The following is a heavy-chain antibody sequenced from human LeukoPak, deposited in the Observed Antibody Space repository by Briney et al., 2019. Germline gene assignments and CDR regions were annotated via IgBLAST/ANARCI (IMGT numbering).Heavy chain of an antibody. J-gene: IGHJ4*02. V-gene: IGHV1-2*06. D-gene: IGHD1-26*01. CDR1: GYTFTGYY. CDR3: ARVPGGATGRFDY. CDR2: INPNSGGT. Sequence: ASVKVSCKASGYTFTGYYMHWVRQAPGQGLEWMGRINPNSGGTNYAQKFQGRVTMTRDTSISTAYMELRSLRSDDTAVYYCARVPGGATGRFDYWGQGTLVTVSS.